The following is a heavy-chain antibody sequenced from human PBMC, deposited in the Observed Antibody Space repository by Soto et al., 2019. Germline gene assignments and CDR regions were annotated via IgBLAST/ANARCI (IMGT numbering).Heavy chain of an antibody. D-gene: IGHD3-22*01. J-gene: IGHJ4*02. CDR1: GFTFSSYA. CDR3: AKDPDYDSSGYSGASDY. Sequence: GGSLRLSCAASGFTFSSYAMSWVRQAPGKGLEWVSAISGSGGSTYYADSVKGRFTISRDNSKNTLYLQMNSLRAEDTAVYYCAKDPDYDSSGYSGASDYWGQGTLVTVSS. V-gene: IGHV3-23*01. CDR2: ISGSGGST.